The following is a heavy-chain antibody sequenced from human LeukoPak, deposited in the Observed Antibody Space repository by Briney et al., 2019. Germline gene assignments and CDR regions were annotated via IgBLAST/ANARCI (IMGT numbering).Heavy chain of an antibody. CDR1: GFTFSSYA. D-gene: IGHD6-13*01. CDR2: IRSSGSGGST. V-gene: IGHV3-23*01. Sequence: GGSLRLSCAASGFTFSSYAMNWVRQAPGKGLEWVSVIRSSGSGGSTYYADSVKGRFTISRDNAKNPLYLQMNSLRAEDTAVYYCARGDSSSWYMGDYYFDYWGQGTLVTVSS. CDR3: ARGDSSSWYMGDYYFDY. J-gene: IGHJ4*02.